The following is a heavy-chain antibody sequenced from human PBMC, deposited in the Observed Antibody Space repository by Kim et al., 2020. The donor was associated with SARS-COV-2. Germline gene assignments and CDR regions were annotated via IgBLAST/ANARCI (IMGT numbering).Heavy chain of an antibody. V-gene: IGHV3-30*01. Sequence: SADAVKGRFTIFRYNSKNTLFLQMNSLRPEDTAIYYCARAFRSDSGAFDIWGQGSTVTVSS. CDR3: ARAFRSDSGAFDI. J-gene: IGHJ3*02. D-gene: IGHD1-26*01.